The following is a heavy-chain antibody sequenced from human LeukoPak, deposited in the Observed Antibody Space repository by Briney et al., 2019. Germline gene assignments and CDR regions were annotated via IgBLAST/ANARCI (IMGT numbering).Heavy chain of an antibody. J-gene: IGHJ6*02. D-gene: IGHD3-10*01. V-gene: IGHV4-59*08. CDR1: GGSISSYY. Sequence: SETLSLTCTVSGGSISSYYWSWIRQPPGKGLEWIGYIYYSGSTNYNPSLKSRVTISVDTSKNQFSLKLSSVTAADTAVYYCARSHVAGSRSWYYYGMDVWGQGTTVTVSS. CDR2: IYYSGST. CDR3: ARSHVAGSRSWYYYGMDV.